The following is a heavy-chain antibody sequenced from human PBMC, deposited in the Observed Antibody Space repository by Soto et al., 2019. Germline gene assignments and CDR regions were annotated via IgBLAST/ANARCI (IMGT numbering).Heavy chain of an antibody. CDR3: ARERVVAATDTNWFDP. CDR1: GDSVSSNCAA. Sequence: SQTLSLTCAISGDSVSSNCAAWIWIRQSPSRGLEWLGRTYYRSKWYNDYAVSVKSRITINPDTSKNQFSLQLNSVTPEDTAVYYCARERVVAATDTNWFDPWGQGTLVTASS. D-gene: IGHD2-15*01. CDR2: TYYRSKWYN. J-gene: IGHJ5*02. V-gene: IGHV6-1*01.